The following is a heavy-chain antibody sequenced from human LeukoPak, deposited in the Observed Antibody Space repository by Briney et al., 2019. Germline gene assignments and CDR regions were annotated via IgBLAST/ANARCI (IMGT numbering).Heavy chain of an antibody. J-gene: IGHJ6*03. Sequence: SETLSLTCNVSGDSISSYYWGWIRQPPGKGLEWIAYVSSSGTTNDNPSLKSRVTISVDTSKNQLSLKLTSVTAADTAVYYCASHIGGSYSNYYYMDVWGKGTMVTVSS. D-gene: IGHD1-26*01. CDR2: VSSSGTT. V-gene: IGHV4-59*08. CDR1: GDSISSYY. CDR3: ASHIGGSYSNYYYMDV.